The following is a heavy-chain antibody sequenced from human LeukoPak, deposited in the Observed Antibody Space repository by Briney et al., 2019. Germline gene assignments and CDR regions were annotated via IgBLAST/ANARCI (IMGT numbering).Heavy chain of an antibody. V-gene: IGHV3-30*03. J-gene: IGHJ2*01. CDR3: GSHRGRVYWYFDL. CDR1: GFTFSSYG. D-gene: IGHD6-13*01. Sequence: GRSLRLSCAASGFTFSSYGMHWVRQAPGKGLEWVAVILYDGSNKYYADSVKGRFTISRDNSKNTLYLQMNSLRAEDTAVYYCGSHRGRVYWYFDLWGRGTLVTVSS. CDR2: ILYDGSNK.